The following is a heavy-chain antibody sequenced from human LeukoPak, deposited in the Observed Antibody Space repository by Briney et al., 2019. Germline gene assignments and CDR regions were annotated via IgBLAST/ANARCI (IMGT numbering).Heavy chain of an antibody. Sequence: GGSLRLSCAASGFTFDDYTMHWVRQAPGKGLEWVSLISWDGGSTYYADSVKGRFTISRDNSKNSLYLQMNSLRTEDTALYYCAKDPSWRYYYDSSGYFLNWGQGTLVTVSS. CDR1: GFTFDDYT. CDR3: AKDPSWRYYYDSSGYFLN. D-gene: IGHD3-22*01. J-gene: IGHJ4*02. CDR2: ISWDGGST. V-gene: IGHV3-43*01.